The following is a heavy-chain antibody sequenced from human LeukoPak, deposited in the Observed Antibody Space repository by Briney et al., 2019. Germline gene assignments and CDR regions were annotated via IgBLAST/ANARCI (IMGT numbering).Heavy chain of an antibody. CDR1: GFTFSSYG. D-gene: IGHD2-2*01. J-gene: IGHJ4*02. V-gene: IGHV3-23*01. CDR2: IGVSADQT. CDR3: AKERNARGALDY. Sequence: GGSLRLSCAASGFTFSSYGMDWVRQAPGKGLEWVSAIGVSADQTFYADSVKGRFTISRDNSKNTLSLAMNNLRAEDTAVYYCAKERNARGALDYWGRGTLVTVSS.